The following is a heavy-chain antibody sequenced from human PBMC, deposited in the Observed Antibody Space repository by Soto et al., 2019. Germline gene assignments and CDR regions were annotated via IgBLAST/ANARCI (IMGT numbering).Heavy chain of an antibody. Sequence: SSETLSLTCAVSGGSISSGGYSWSWIRQPPGKGLEWIGYIYHSGSTYYNPSLKSRVTISVDRSKNQFSLKLSSVTAADTAVYYCARGKTRYSSSWSYFDYWGQGTLVTVSS. D-gene: IGHD6-13*01. CDR1: GGSISSGGYS. J-gene: IGHJ4*02. CDR3: ARGKTRYSSSWSYFDY. V-gene: IGHV4-30-2*01. CDR2: IYHSGST.